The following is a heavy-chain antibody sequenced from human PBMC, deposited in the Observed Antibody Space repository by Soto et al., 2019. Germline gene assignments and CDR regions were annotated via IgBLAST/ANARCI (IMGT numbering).Heavy chain of an antibody. D-gene: IGHD3-9*01. CDR1: GFTFNSYG. CDR3: GGGLYFSDY. V-gene: IGHV3-30*03. Sequence: QVQLVESGGGMVQPGRSLRLSCAASGFTFNSYGMHWVRQAPGKGLEWVALISYDGSDKYYADSVKGRVTISRDNSKNTLFLQMNGLRAEDTAVYYCGGGLYFSDYWGQGALVTVSS. CDR2: ISYDGSDK. J-gene: IGHJ4*02.